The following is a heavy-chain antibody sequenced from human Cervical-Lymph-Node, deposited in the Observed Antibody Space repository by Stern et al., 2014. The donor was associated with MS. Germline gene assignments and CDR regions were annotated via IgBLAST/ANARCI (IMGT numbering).Heavy chain of an antibody. CDR2: IIPIFGTT. CDR1: GGTFSSFG. V-gene: IGHV1-69*06. Sequence: QVQLVQSGAEVKKPGSSVKVSCKASGGTFSSFGISWVRQAPGQGLEWVGGIIPIFGTTNYAQQFQDRVTITADTSTSMAYMDLSSLRSEDTAVYYCASGLIPPAHYNYYGMDVWGQGTTVTVSS. J-gene: IGHJ6*02. CDR3: ASGLIPPAHYNYYGMDV. D-gene: IGHD2-2*02.